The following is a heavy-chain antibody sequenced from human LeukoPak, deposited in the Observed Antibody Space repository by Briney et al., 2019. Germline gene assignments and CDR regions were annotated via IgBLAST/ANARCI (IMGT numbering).Heavy chain of an antibody. CDR1: GFTFSTAW. D-gene: IGHD6-19*01. CDR2: IKSKTDGGTT. V-gene: IGHV3-15*01. J-gene: IGHJ1*01. Sequence: GGSLRLSCAASGFTFSTAWMSWVRQAPGKGLEWVGRIKSKTDGGTTDYAAPVKGRFTISRDDSKNTLYIQMNSLKIEDTAVYYCTTPGGSSVWYSGGFQYWGQGSLVTVSS. CDR3: TTPGGSSVWYSGGFQY.